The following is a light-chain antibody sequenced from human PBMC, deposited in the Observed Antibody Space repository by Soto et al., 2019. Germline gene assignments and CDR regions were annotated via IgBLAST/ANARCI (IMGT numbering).Light chain of an antibody. Sequence: EIVLTQSPGTLSLSPGERATLSCRASQSVSSSYLAWYQQKPGQAPRLLIYGASSRATGNPDRFSGSGSRTDFTLTISRLEPEDFAVYYCQQYGSSPLTFGGGTKVEIK. V-gene: IGKV3-20*01. CDR2: GAS. J-gene: IGKJ4*01. CDR3: QQYGSSPLT. CDR1: QSVSSSY.